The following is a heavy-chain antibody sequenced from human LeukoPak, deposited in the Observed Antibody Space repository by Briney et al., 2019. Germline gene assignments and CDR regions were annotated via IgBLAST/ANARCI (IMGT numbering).Heavy chain of an antibody. CDR1: GLTFGDYA. Sequence: GGSLSLSCAASGLTFGDYAMSWVRQAPGKGLEWVSTISSSGRDTYYADSVKGRFTISRDNSKNTLYLQMNSLRAEDTAVYYCARDSTGYWYFDLWGRGTLVSVSS. J-gene: IGHJ2*01. D-gene: IGHD3-3*02. V-gene: IGHV3-23*01. CDR2: ISSSGRDT. CDR3: ARDSTGYWYFDL.